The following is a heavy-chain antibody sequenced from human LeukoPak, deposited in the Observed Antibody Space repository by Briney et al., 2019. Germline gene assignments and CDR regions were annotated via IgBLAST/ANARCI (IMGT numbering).Heavy chain of an antibody. J-gene: IGHJ5*02. CDR3: ASLRVLEGVWFDP. D-gene: IGHD3-3*01. CDR2: IYYSGCT. Sequence: SETLSLTCTVSGGSISSSNYYWGWLRQPPGQGLEWIVCIYYSGCTYYTPTLKSPVTISVAKSTNQFSMNLSTANAADVDSYFCASLRVLEGVWFDPWGQRTLVTVSS. V-gene: IGHV4-39*07. CDR1: GGSISSSNYY.